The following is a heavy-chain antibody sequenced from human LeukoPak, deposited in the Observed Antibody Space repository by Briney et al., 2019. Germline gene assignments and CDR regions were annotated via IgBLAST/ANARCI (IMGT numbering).Heavy chain of an antibody. Sequence: HPGGSLRLSCAASGFTFSSYDMHWVRQATGKGLEWVSAIGTAGDTYYPGSVKGRLTISRENAKNSLYLQMNSLRAGDTAVYYCARARYYYDSSGYYYTLRPYYFDYWGQGTLVTVSS. CDR2: IGTAGDT. CDR3: ARARYYYDSSGYYYTLRPYYFDY. J-gene: IGHJ4*02. CDR1: GFTFSSYD. V-gene: IGHV3-13*01. D-gene: IGHD3-22*01.